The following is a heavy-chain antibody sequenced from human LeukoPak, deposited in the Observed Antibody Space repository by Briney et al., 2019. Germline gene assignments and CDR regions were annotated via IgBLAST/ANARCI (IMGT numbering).Heavy chain of an antibody. V-gene: IGHV4-39*07. Sequence: MASETLSLTCTVSGGSISSSSYYWGWIRQPPGKGLEWIGSIYYSGSTYYNPALKSRVTISVDTSKNQFFLKLSSVVAADTGVYYCARDPGSGSYSHYYHYYYMDVWGNGTTVTVSS. J-gene: IGHJ6*03. D-gene: IGHD3-10*01. CDR1: GGSISSSSYY. CDR2: IYYSGST. CDR3: ARDPGSGSYSHYYHYYYMDV.